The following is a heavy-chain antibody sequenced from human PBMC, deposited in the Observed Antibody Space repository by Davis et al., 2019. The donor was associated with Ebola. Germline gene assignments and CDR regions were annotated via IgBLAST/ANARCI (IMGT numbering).Heavy chain of an antibody. V-gene: IGHV1-3*01. J-gene: IGHJ4*02. D-gene: IGHD5-18*01. CDR2: INAGNGNT. Sequence: AASVKVSCKASGYTFTSYAMHWVRQAPGQRLEWMGWINAGNGNTKYSQKFQGRVTITRDTSASTAYMELRSLRSDDTAVYYCAREGYSYGYLSSVSGGDYWGQGTLVTVSS. CDR1: GYTFTSYA. CDR3: AREGYSYGYLSSVSGGDY.